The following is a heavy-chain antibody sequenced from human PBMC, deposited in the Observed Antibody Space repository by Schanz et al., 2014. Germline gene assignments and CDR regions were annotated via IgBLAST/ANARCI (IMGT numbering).Heavy chain of an antibody. CDR2: IIPILGIA. CDR3: ARGRGCTGGSCYSWFDL. Sequence: QVQLVQSEAEVKKPGSSVKVSCKASGGTFSSYTISWVRQAPGQGLEWMGRIIPILGIANYAQKFQGRVTNTADKSTSTAYMELSSLRSEDTAVYYCARGRGCTGGSCYSWFDLWGQGTLVTVAS. CDR1: GGTFSSYT. D-gene: IGHD2-15*01. J-gene: IGHJ5*02. V-gene: IGHV1-69*02.